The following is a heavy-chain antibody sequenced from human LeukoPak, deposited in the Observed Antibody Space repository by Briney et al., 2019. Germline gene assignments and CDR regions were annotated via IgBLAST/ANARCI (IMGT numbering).Heavy chain of an antibody. V-gene: IGHV4-59*01. J-gene: IGHJ4*02. CDR1: GGSISSYY. CDR2: IYYSGST. Sequence: SETLSLTCTVSGGSISSYYWSWIRQPPGKGLEWIGFIYYSGSTNDNPSLKSRVTISVDTSKNQFSLKLSSMTAADTAVYYCARGYLDGVDYWGQGTLVTVSS. D-gene: IGHD1-14*01. CDR3: ARGYLDGVDY.